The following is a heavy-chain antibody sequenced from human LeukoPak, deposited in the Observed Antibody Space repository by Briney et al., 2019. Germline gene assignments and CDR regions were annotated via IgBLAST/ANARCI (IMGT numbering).Heavy chain of an antibody. J-gene: IGHJ1*01. CDR1: GGTFSSYA. Sequence: SVKVSCKASGGTFSSYAISWVRQAPGQGLEWMGGIIPIFGTANYAQKFQGRVTITADESTSTAYMELSSLRSEDTAVYYCARVSYCGGDCYSSQYFQHWGQGTLVTVSS. V-gene: IGHV1-69*13. D-gene: IGHD2-21*02. CDR2: IIPIFGTA. CDR3: ARVSYCGGDCYSSQYFQH.